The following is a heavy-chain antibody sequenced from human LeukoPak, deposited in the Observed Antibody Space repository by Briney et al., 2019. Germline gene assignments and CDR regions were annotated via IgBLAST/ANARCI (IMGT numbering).Heavy chain of an antibody. CDR2: INADGSTT. Sequence: GGSLRLSCAASGFTFSSYSMNWVRQAPGKGLVWVSRINADGSTTSYADSVRGRFTISRDNAKNTLYLQMNSLRAEDTAVYYCATLISGWSLYWGQGTLVTVSS. J-gene: IGHJ4*02. CDR1: GFTFSSYS. V-gene: IGHV3-74*01. D-gene: IGHD6-19*01. CDR3: ATLISGWSLY.